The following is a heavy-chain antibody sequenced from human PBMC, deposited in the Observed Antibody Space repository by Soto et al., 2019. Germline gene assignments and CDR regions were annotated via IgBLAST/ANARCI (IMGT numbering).Heavy chain of an antibody. Sequence: PSETLSLTCSVSGGFVSSSSYSWGWIRQPPGKGLESIGYIYYSGSTYYNPSLKSRVTISVDTSKNQFSLKLSSVTAADTAVYYCARDNGREHYYDSSGYWYYFDYWGQGTLVTVSS. V-gene: IGHV4-39*07. J-gene: IGHJ4*02. CDR3: ARDNGREHYYDSSGYWYYFDY. D-gene: IGHD3-22*01. CDR2: IYYSGST. CDR1: GGFVSSSSYS.